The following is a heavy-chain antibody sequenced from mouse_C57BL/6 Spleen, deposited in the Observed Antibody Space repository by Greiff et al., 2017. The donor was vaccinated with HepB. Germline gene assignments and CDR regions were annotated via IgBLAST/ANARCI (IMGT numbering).Heavy chain of an antibody. CDR1: GYTFTDYN. J-gene: IGHJ2*01. CDR3: AKDYYGNLFDY. D-gene: IGHD2-1*01. V-gene: IGHV1-22*01. CDR2: INPNNGGT. Sequence: EVQLQQSGPELVKPGASVKMSCKASGYTFTDYNMHWVKQSHGKSLEWIGYINPNNGGTSYNQKFKGKATLTVNKSSSTAYMELRSLTSEDSAVYYCAKDYYGNLFDYWGQGTTLTVSS.